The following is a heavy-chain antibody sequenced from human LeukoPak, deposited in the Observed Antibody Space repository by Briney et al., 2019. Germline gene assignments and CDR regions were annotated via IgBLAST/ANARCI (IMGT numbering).Heavy chain of an antibody. CDR3: AIEMATITSNFDY. CDR1: GYTFTGYY. D-gene: IGHD5-24*01. Sequence: ASVNVSCTASGYTFTGYYMHWVRQAPGQGLEWMGRINPNSGGTNYAQKFQGRVTMTRDTSISTAYMELSRLRSDDTAVYYCAIEMATITSNFDYWGQGTLVTVSS. CDR2: INPNSGGT. J-gene: IGHJ4*02. V-gene: IGHV1-2*06.